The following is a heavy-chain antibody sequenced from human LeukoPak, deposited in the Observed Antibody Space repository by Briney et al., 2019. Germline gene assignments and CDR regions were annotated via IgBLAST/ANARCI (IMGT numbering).Heavy chain of an antibody. V-gene: IGHV4-34*01. CDR2: INHSGST. Sequence: PSETLSLTCAVYGGSFSGYYWSWIRQPPGKGLEWIGEINHSGSTNYNPSLKSRATISVDTSKNQFSLKLSSVTAADTAVYYCARAGIGREDVYYYYYGMDVWGQGTTVTVSS. CDR1: GGSFSGYY. D-gene: IGHD6-13*01. J-gene: IGHJ6*02. CDR3: ARAGIGREDVYYYYYGMDV.